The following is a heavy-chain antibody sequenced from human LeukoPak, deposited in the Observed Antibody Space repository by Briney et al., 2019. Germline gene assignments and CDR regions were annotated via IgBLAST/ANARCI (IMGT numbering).Heavy chain of an antibody. CDR2: FDPEDGET. V-gene: IGHV1-24*01. CDR1: GYTLTELS. Sequence: ASVKVSCKVSGYTLTELSMHWVRQAPGKGLEWMGGFDPEDGETIYAQKFQGRVTMTEDTSTDTAYMELSRLRSDDTAVYYCARRPSSGWYHFDYWGQGTLVTVSS. J-gene: IGHJ4*02. CDR3: ARRPSSGWYHFDY. D-gene: IGHD6-19*01.